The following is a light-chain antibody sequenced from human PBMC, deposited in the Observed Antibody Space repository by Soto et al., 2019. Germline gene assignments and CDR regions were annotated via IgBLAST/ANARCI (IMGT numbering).Light chain of an antibody. V-gene: IGLV2-11*01. CDR1: SSHVGGYKY. Sequence: QSALTQSRSVSGSPGQSVTISCTETSSHVGGYKYVSWYQQHPGKAPKLMIYDVSKRPSGVPDRFSGSKSGNTASLTISGPQAEDEADYYCCSYTYNYVVFGGGTKLTVL. J-gene: IGLJ2*01. CDR3: CSYTYNYVV. CDR2: DVS.